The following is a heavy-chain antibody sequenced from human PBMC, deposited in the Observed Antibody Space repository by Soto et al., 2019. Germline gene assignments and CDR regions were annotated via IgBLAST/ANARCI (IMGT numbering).Heavy chain of an antibody. J-gene: IGHJ6*03. CDR1: GFTFSSYA. Sequence: GGSLRLSCAASGFTFSSYAMSWVRQAPGKGLEWVSAISGSGGSTYYADSVKGRFTISRDNSKNTLYLQMNSLRAEDTAVYYCAKAPTLSSGSGWYNYMDVWGKGTTVTVSS. D-gene: IGHD6-19*01. V-gene: IGHV3-23*01. CDR3: AKAPTLSSGSGWYNYMDV. CDR2: ISGSGGST.